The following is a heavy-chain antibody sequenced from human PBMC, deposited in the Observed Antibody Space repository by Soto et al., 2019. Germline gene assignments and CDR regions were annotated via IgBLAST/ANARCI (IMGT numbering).Heavy chain of an antibody. Sequence: LSLTCGVSGGTVASSPWWSWVRQSPGRGLEWIGNVYHTGDTNFNPSLQSRVTFSVDKSNNQFSLRLTSVTAADTAVYFCAREIVTAGGNNYFDPWGPGTLVTVSS. CDR3: AREIVTAGGNNYFDP. V-gene: IGHV4-4*01. CDR1: GGTVASSPW. J-gene: IGHJ5*02. CDR2: VYHTGDT. D-gene: IGHD2-21*02.